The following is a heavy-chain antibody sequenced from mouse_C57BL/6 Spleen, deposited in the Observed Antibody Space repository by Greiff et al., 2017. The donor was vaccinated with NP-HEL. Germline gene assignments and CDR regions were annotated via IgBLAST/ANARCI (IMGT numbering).Heavy chain of an antibody. J-gene: IGHJ4*01. D-gene: IGHD2-3*01. CDR1: GFTFSSYG. CDR2: ISSGGSYT. CDR3: ARHDGYYEDYYAMDY. Sequence: EVKLMESGGDLVKPGGSLKLSCAASGFTFSSYGMSSVRQTPDKRLEWVATISSGGSYTYYPDSVKGRFTISRDNAKNTLYLQMSSLKSEDTAMYYCARHDGYYEDYYAMDYWGQGTSVTVSS. V-gene: IGHV5-6*01.